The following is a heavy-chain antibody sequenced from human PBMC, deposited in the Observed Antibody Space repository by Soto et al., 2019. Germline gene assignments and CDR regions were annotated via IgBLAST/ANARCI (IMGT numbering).Heavy chain of an antibody. J-gene: IGHJ4*02. CDR1: GGSISSYY. Sequence: PSETLSLTCTVSGGSISSYYWSWIRQPPGKGLEWIGYIYYSGSTNYNPSLKSRVTVSVDTSKNQFSLKLSSVTAADTAVYYCARGRERRRCLRPVYYFDYWGQGSLVTVSS. D-gene: IGHD4-17*01. CDR2: IYYSGST. V-gene: IGHV4-59*01. CDR3: ARGRERRRCLRPVYYFDY.